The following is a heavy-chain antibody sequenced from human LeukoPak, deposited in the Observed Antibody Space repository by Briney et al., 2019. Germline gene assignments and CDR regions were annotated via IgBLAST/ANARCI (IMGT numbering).Heavy chain of an antibody. CDR2: IYTSGST. CDR1: GGSISNYY. J-gene: IGHJ4*02. Sequence: SETLSLTCTVSGGSISNYYWSWIRQPAGKGLEWIGRIYTSGSTNYNPSVRGRVTLSVDTSKNQFSLKLSSVTAADTAVYYCTRDRGQWLVDYWGQGTLVTVSS. CDR3: TRDRGQWLVDY. V-gene: IGHV4-4*07. D-gene: IGHD6-19*01.